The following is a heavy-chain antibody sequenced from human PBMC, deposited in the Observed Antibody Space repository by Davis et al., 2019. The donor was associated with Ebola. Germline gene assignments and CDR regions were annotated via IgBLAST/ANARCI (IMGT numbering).Heavy chain of an antibody. V-gene: IGHV4-34*01. D-gene: IGHD6-19*01. CDR3: AREGRIAVAGMKDY. Sequence: PSETLSLTCAVYGGSFSGYYWSWIRQPPGKGLEWIGEINHSGSTNYNPSLKSRVTISVDTSKNQFSLKLSSVTAADTAVYYCAREGRIAVAGMKDYWGQGTLVTVSS. CDR1: GGSFSGYY. J-gene: IGHJ4*02. CDR2: INHSGST.